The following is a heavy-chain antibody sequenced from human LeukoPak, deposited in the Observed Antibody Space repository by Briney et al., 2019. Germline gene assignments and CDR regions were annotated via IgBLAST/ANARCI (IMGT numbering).Heavy chain of an antibody. CDR2: MNPNSGNT. CDR1: GYTFTSYD. J-gene: IGHJ4*02. Sequence: ASVKVSCKASGYTFTSYDINWVRQATGQGLEWMGWMNPNSGNTGYAQKFQGRVTITADKSTSTAYMELSSLRSEDTAVYYCASPGGIAVADDSTRFDYWGQGTLVTVSS. CDR3: ASPGGIAVADDSTRFDY. V-gene: IGHV1-8*03. D-gene: IGHD6-19*01.